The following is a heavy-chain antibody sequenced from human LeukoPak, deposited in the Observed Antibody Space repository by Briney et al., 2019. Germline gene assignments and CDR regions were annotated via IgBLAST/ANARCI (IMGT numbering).Heavy chain of an antibody. V-gene: IGHV3-30-3*01. J-gene: IGHJ4*02. D-gene: IGHD6-13*01. Sequence: PGGSLRLSCAASGFTFSSYAMHWVRQAPGKGLEWVAVISYDGSNKYYADSVKGRFTISRDNSKNTLYLQMNSLRAEDTAVYYCARGSSSSSLIDYWGQGTLVTVSS. CDR3: ARGSSSSSLIDY. CDR1: GFTFSSYA. CDR2: ISYDGSNK.